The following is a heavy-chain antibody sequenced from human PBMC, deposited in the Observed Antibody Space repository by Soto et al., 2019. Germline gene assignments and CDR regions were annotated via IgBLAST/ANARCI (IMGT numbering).Heavy chain of an antibody. D-gene: IGHD3-3*02. CDR1: GYTFSAYT. CDR3: ARDTETLGPRANDALDI. V-gene: IGHV1-3*01. J-gene: IGHJ3*02. CDR2: INAGSGNT. Sequence: QAQLVQSGAEMKKPGASVKVSWKATGYTFSAYTMNWVRQAPGQSLEWMGWINAGSGNTKYSQTFQGRVSLTSDTSASTVYMELTGLTSEDTAVYYCARDTETLGPRANDALDIWGQGTMVTVSS.